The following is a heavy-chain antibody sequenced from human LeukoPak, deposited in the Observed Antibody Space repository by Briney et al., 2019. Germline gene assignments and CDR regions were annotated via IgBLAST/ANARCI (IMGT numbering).Heavy chain of an antibody. J-gene: IGHJ5*02. CDR3: ARDKFAVAGIGRINWFAP. D-gene: IGHD6-19*01. CDR1: GYTFTGYY. CDR2: INPNSGGT. Sequence: GASVEVSCKTSGYTFTGYYMHWVRQAPGQGLEWMGWINPNSGGTNYAQKFQGRVTMTRDTSINTAYLELSRLRSDDTAVYYCARDKFAVAGIGRINWFAPWGQGTLVTVSS. V-gene: IGHV1-2*02.